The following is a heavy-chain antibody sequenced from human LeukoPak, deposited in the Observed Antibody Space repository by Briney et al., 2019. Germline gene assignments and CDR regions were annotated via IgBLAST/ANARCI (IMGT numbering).Heavy chain of an antibody. CDR2: ISYDGSNK. J-gene: IGHJ4*02. V-gene: IGHV3-30-3*02. Sequence: GRSLRLSCAASGFTFSSYAMHWVRRAPGKGLEWVAVISYDGSNKYYADSVKGRFTISRDNSKNTLYLQMNSLRAEDTAVYYCVKPESSWDWGQGTLVTVSS. D-gene: IGHD2-2*01. CDR1: GFTFSSYA. CDR3: VKPESSWD.